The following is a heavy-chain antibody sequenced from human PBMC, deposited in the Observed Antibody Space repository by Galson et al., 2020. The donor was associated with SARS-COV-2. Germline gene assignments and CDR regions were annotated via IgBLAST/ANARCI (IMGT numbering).Heavy chain of an antibody. CDR1: GYSVSTTNY. D-gene: IGHD3-22*01. Sequence: SESLSLTCTVSGYSVSTTNYWGWVRQPPGRGLECLGSVYPSGTTYYNPSLKSRVTISVDTSKNQFSLRVDSVTAADMALYYCARQGVNMIVLVTVPGWYFDLWGRGTLVTVSS. V-gene: IGHV4-38-2*02. J-gene: IGHJ2*01. CDR3: ARQGVNMIVLVTVPGWYFDL. CDR2: VYPSGTT.